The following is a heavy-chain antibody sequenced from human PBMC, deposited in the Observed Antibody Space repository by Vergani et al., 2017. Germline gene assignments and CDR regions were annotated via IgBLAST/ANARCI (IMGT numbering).Heavy chain of an antibody. V-gene: IGHV3-21*01. J-gene: IGHJ6*02. D-gene: IGHD6-6*01. CDR1: GFTFSSYS. CDR2: ISSSSSYI. Sequence: EVQLVESGGGLVKPGGSLRLSCAASGFTFSSYSMNWVRQAPGKGLEWVSSISSSSSYIYYADSVKGRFTISRDNAKNSLYLQMNSLRAADTAVYYCARRRIAARPQYYYYYGMDVWGQGTTVTVSS. CDR3: ARRRIAARPQYYYYYGMDV.